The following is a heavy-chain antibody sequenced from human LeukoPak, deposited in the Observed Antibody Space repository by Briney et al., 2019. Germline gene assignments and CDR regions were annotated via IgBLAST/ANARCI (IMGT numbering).Heavy chain of an antibody. CDR2: IKSDGSIT. CDR1: GFTFSTFW. CDR3: ARGRYYGMDV. Sequence: GGSLRLSCAASGFTFSTFWMHWVRQAPGKGLVWVSGIKSDGSITTYADSVKGRFTISRDNAENTLCLQMNSLRAEDTAVYYCARGRYYGMDVWGQGTTVTVSS. V-gene: IGHV3-74*03. J-gene: IGHJ6*02.